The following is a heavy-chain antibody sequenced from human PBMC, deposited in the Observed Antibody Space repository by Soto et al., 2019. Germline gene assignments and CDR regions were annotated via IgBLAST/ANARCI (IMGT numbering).Heavy chain of an antibody. Sequence: PSETLSLTCTVSGGSVSSGSYYWSWIRQPPGKGLEWIGYIYYSGSTNYNPSLKSRVTISVDTSKNQFSLKLSSVTAADTAVYYCAKTGYSGYDSALAFDYWGQGTLVTVSS. V-gene: IGHV4-61*01. J-gene: IGHJ4*02. CDR1: GGSVSSGSYY. CDR2: IYYSGST. D-gene: IGHD5-12*01. CDR3: AKTGYSGYDSALAFDY.